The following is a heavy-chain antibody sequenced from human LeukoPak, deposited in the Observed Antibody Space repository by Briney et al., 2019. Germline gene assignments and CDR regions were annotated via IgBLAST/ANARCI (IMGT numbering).Heavy chain of an antibody. CDR1: GFIFSNYA. V-gene: IGHV3-64*01. CDR3: AREERGLAIDY. Sequence: PGGSLRLSCAASGFIFSNYAMHWVRQAPGKGLEYVSAISSSGDNTYYANSVKGRFTISRDNSKNTLFLQMASLRAEDMAVYYCAREERGLAIDYWGQGTLVTVSS. D-gene: IGHD5-12*01. J-gene: IGHJ4*02. CDR2: ISSSGDNT.